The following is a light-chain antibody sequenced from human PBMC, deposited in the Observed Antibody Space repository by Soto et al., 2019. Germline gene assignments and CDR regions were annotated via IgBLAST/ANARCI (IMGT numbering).Light chain of an antibody. CDR3: QQYGSSLWT. CDR2: GAS. CDR1: QSVADN. J-gene: IGKJ1*01. Sequence: EVVMTQSPATLSVSPGERVTLSCRSSQSVADNLAWFQQKPGQGPRLLIYGASTRATGIPDRFSGSGSGTDFTLTISRLEPEDFAVYYCQQYGSSLWTFGQGTKVDIK. V-gene: IGKV3-20*01.